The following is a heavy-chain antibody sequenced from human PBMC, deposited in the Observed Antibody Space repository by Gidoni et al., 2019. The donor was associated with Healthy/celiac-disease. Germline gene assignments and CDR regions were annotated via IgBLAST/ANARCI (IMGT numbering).Heavy chain of an antibody. D-gene: IGHD2-2*01. J-gene: IGHJ4*02. CDR3: ASQRTFYQLPRGGYFDY. CDR1: GGSSSGYY. CDR2: INHSGST. Sequence: HVQRQQWGVGVLKPSVTMSLTCAVYGGSSSGYYWSWTRQPPGKGLEWIGEINHSGSTNYNPSLKSRVTISVDTSKNQFSLKLSSVTAADTAVYYCASQRTFYQLPRGGYFDYWGQGTLVTVSS. V-gene: IGHV4-34*01.